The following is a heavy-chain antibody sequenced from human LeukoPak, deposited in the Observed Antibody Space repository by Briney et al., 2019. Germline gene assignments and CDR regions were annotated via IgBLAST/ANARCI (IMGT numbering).Heavy chain of an antibody. CDR2: INHSGST. D-gene: IGHD3-10*01. V-gene: IGHV4-34*01. Sequence: PSETLSLTCAVYGGSFSGYYWSWIRQPPGKGLEWIGEINHSGSTNYNPSLKSRVTISVDTSKNQFSLKLSSVTAADTAVYYCARSRAMVRGVIRRWFDPWGQGTLVTVSS. J-gene: IGHJ5*02. CDR1: GGSFSGYY. CDR3: ARSRAMVRGVIRRWFDP.